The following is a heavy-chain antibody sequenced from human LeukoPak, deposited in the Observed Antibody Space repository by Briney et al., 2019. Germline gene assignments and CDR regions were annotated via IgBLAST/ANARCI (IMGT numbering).Heavy chain of an antibody. J-gene: IGHJ4*02. D-gene: IGHD6-19*01. V-gene: IGHV3-30-3*01. CDR1: GFTFSSYA. CDR2: ISYDGSNK. Sequence: PGGSLRLSCAASGFTFSSYAMHWVRQAPGKGLEWVAVISYDGSNKYYADSVKGRFTISRDNSKNTLYLQMNSLRAEDTAVYYCARHWWDSSGSYHFDYWGQGTLVTVSS. CDR3: ARHWWDSSGSYHFDY.